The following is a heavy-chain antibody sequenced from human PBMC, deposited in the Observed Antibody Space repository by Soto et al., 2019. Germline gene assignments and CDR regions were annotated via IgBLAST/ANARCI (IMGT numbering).Heavy chain of an antibody. CDR2: IYPGDSDT. CDR3: ARRIQLDSSGWYIYYFDY. CDR1: GYSFTSYW. Sequence: GESLKISCNGSGYSFTSYWIGWVRQMPGKGLEWMGIIYPGDSDTRYSPSFQGQVTISADKSISTAYLQWSSLKASDTAMYYCARRIQLDSSGWYIYYFDYWGQGTLVTVSS. V-gene: IGHV5-51*01. J-gene: IGHJ4*02. D-gene: IGHD6-19*01.